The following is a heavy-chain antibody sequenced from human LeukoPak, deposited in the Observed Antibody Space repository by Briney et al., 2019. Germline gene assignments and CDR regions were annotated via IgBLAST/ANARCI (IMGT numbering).Heavy chain of an antibody. CDR1: GSTSSSYS. V-gene: IGHV3-48*02. Sequence: GGSLRLSCAASGSTSSSYSMNWVRQAPGKGLEWVSYISSSSTIYYADSVKGRFTISRDNAKNSLYLQMNSLRDEDTAVYYCARVSGYTNWGQGTLVTVSS. CDR3: ARVSGYTN. D-gene: IGHD3-22*01. CDR2: ISSSSTI. J-gene: IGHJ4*02.